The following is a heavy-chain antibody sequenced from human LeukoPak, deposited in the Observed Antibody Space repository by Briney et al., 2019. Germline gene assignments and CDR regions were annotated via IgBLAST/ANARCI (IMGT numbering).Heavy chain of an antibody. CDR2: ISWNSGSI. V-gene: IGHV3-9*01. Sequence: PGRSLRLSCAASGFTFDDYAMHWVRQAPGKGLEWVSGISWNSGSIGYADSVKGRFTISRDNAKNSLYLQMNSLRAEDTALYYCAKETIAVAGNFDYWGQGTLVTVSS. D-gene: IGHD6-19*01. J-gene: IGHJ4*02. CDR3: AKETIAVAGNFDY. CDR1: GFTFDDYA.